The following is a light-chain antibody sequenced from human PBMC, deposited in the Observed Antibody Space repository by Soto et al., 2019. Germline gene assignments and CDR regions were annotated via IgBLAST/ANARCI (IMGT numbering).Light chain of an antibody. CDR1: QCVGSY. J-gene: IGKJ4*01. CDR3: QQRSNGLT. Sequence: EIVLTQSPASLSLSPWERATLSCRASQCVGSYLAWYQQKPGQAPRILIYDASNRASGIPARFRGSGSGTDFILIISGLEPDDSAVYYCQQRSNGLTCGGWTKVEIK. CDR2: DAS. V-gene: IGKV3-11*01.